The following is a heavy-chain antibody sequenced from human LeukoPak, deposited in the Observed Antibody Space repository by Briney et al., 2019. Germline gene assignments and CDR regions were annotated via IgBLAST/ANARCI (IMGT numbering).Heavy chain of an antibody. J-gene: IGHJ4*02. V-gene: IGHV3-21*01. D-gene: IGHD6-19*01. CDR1: GFTFTPFT. Sequence: GGSLRLSRAASGFTFTPFTMNWVRQAPGKGLEWVASISGTGTYIYYADSMKGRFTISRDNGKKSLYLQMNSLTADDTAVYYCARGLVVTGTLDSWGQGTLVTVSS. CDR2: ISGTGTYI. CDR3: ARGLVVTGTLDS.